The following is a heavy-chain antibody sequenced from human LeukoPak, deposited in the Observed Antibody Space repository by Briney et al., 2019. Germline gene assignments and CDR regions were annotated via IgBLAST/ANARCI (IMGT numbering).Heavy chain of an antibody. V-gene: IGHV4-34*01. CDR1: GGSFSGYY. J-gene: IGHJ5*02. D-gene: IGHD2-21*01. CDR2: INHSGST. Sequence: SETLSLTCAVYGGSFSGYYWSWIRQPPGKGLEWIGEINHSGSTNYNPSLKSRVTISVDTSKNQFSLKLSSVTAADTAVYYCARGHGEENWFDPWGQGTLVTVSS. CDR3: ARGHGEENWFDP.